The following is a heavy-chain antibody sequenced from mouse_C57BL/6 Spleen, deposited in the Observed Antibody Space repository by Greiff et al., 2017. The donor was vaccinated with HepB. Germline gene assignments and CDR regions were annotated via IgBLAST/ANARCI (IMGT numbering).Heavy chain of an antibody. V-gene: IGHV1-20*01. J-gene: IGHJ3*01. CDR1: GYSFTGYF. Sequence: EVKLMESGPELVKPGDSVKISCKASGYSFTGYFMNWVMQSHGKSLEWIGRINPYNGDTFYNQKFKGKATLTVDKSSSTAHMERRSLTSEDSAVYYCAREGTTGGFAYWGQGTLVTVSA. D-gene: IGHD1-1*01. CDR2: INPYNGDT. CDR3: AREGTTGGFAY.